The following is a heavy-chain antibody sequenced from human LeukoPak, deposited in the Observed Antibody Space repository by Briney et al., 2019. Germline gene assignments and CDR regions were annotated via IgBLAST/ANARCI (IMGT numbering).Heavy chain of an antibody. CDR2: ISGSGGNA. J-gene: IGHJ4*02. Sequence: GGSLRLSCAASGFTFSNNAMSWVRQAPGKGLEWFSAISGSGGNAYYADSVKGRFTISRDNSKNTLFLQMNSLRAEDTAVYYCAKEAQGCSITSCYFDSWGQGNLVTVSS. D-gene: IGHD2-2*01. V-gene: IGHV3-23*01. CDR1: GFTFSNNA. CDR3: AKEAQGCSITSCYFDS.